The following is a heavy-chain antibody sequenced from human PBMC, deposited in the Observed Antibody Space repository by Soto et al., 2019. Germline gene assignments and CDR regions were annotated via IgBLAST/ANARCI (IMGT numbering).Heavy chain of an antibody. D-gene: IGHD3-16*01. J-gene: IGHJ3*02. V-gene: IGHV1-8*01. CDR1: GYTFTSYD. Sequence: GASVKVSCKASGYTFTSYDINWVRQATGQGLEWMGWMNPNSGNTGYAQKFQGRVTMTRNTSISTAYMELSSLRSEDTAVYYCARGLRQIHTTEDDDAFDIWGQGTMVTVSS. CDR2: MNPNSGNT. CDR3: ARGLRQIHTTEDDDAFDI.